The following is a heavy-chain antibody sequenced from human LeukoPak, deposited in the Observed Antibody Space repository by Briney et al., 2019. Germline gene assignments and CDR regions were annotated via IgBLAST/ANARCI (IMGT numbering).Heavy chain of an antibody. CDR2: IIPIFGTA. V-gene: IGHV1-69*01. CDR1: GGTFSSYA. J-gene: IGHJ4*02. D-gene: IGHD3-9*01. Sequence: GSSVKVSCKASGGTFSSYAISWVRQAPGQGLEWMGGIIPIFGTANYAQKFQGRVTITADESTSTAYMELSSLRSEDTAVYYCARDGVSDILTGSHYWGQGTLVTVSS. CDR3: ARDGVSDILTGSHY.